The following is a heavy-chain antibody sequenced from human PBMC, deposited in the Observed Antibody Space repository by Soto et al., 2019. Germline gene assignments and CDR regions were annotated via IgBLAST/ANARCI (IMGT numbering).Heavy chain of an antibody. CDR3: AREGGSGWYFFDF. V-gene: IGHV1-8*01. D-gene: IGHD6-19*01. Sequence: ASVKVSCKASGYTFTSSEINWVRQAPGQGLEWMGWVNPNSDNRGYAQRFQGRVTMTWDTSISTAYMELSSLRSEDTAVYYCAREGGSGWYFFDFWGXGTLVTASS. J-gene: IGHJ4*02. CDR1: GYTFTSSE. CDR2: VNPNSDNR.